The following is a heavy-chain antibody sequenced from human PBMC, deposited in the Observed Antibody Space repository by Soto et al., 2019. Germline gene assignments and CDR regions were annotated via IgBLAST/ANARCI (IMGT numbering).Heavy chain of an antibody. D-gene: IGHD2-15*01. V-gene: IGHV4-39*01. CDR3: SGSCYRYYFEY. CDR2: IYYSGST. Sequence: PSETLSLTCTVSGGSISSSSYYWGWIRQPPGKGLEWIGNIYYSGSTYYNPSLKSRVTISVDTSKNQFSLKLSSVTAADTAVYYCSGSCYRYYFEYWGQGTLVTVSS. CDR1: GGSISSSSYY. J-gene: IGHJ4*02.